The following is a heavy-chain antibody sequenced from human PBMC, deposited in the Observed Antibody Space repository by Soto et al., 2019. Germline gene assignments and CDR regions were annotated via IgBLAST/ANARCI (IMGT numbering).Heavy chain of an antibody. J-gene: IGHJ3*02. Sequence: EVQLVESGGGLAKPGGSLRLSCAASGFTFSTSSLYLLRQAPGKGLEWVSSISSRSYTYYADSVKGRFTISRDNAKNSLYLQMKSLRAEDTAVYYCARSIGYAFDIWGQVTMVTVSS. D-gene: IGHD1-26*01. CDR3: ARSIGYAFDI. CDR2: ISSRSYT. V-gene: IGHV3-21*01. CDR1: GFTFSTSS.